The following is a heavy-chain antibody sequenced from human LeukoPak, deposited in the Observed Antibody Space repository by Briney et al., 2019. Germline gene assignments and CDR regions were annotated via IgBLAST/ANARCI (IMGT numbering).Heavy chain of an antibody. Sequence: TSETLSLTCTVSGGSISSGVNYWTWIRQPPGKGLEWIGYISHSGTTFYTSSLKSRVTISVDRSKSQFSLKLNSVTAADTAVYYCARGGYFGSGVDAFDIWGQGTLVTVSS. D-gene: IGHD3-10*01. V-gene: IGHV4-30-2*01. J-gene: IGHJ3*02. CDR1: GGSISSGVNY. CDR2: ISHSGTT. CDR3: ARGGYFGSGVDAFDI.